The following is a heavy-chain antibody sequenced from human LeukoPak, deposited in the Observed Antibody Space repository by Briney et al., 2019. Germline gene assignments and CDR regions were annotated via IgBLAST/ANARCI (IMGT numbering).Heavy chain of an antibody. Sequence: PSETLSLTCTVSGGSISSGDYYWSWIRQPPGRGLEWIGYIYYSGSTYYNPSLKSRVTISVDTSKNQFSLKLRSVTAADTAVYYCARVPVTERAFDIGGQGTMVTVSS. CDR3: ARVPVTERAFDI. D-gene: IGHD1-20*01. CDR2: IYYSGST. J-gene: IGHJ3*02. CDR1: GGSISSGDYY. V-gene: IGHV4-30-4*01.